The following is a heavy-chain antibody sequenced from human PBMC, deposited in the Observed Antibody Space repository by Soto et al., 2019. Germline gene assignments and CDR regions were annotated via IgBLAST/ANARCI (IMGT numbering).Heavy chain of an antibody. CDR3: AKDSRTFGGVTNLDY. D-gene: IGHD3-16*01. V-gene: IGHV3-30*18. Sequence: GGSLRLSCAASGFTFSSYGMHWVRQAPGKGLEWVAVISYDGSNKYYADSVKGRFTISRDNSKNTLYLQMNSLRAEDTAVYYCAKDSRTFGGVTNLDYWGQGTLVTVSS. CDR2: ISYDGSNK. J-gene: IGHJ4*02. CDR1: GFTFSSYG.